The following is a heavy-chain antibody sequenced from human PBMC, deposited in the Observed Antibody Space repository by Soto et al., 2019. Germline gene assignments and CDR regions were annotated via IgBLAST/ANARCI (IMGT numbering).Heavy chain of an antibody. CDR3: AKSLGRYDYIWGSYRFDY. CDR1: GFTFSSYA. V-gene: IGHV3-23*01. J-gene: IGHJ4*02. Sequence: EVQLLESGGGLVQPGGSLRLSCAASGFTFSSYAMSWVRQAPGKGLEWVSAISGSGGSTYYADSVKGRFTISRDNSKNTLYLQMNSLRAEDTAVYYCAKSLGRYDYIWGSYRFDYWGQGTLVTVSS. D-gene: IGHD3-16*02. CDR2: ISGSGGST.